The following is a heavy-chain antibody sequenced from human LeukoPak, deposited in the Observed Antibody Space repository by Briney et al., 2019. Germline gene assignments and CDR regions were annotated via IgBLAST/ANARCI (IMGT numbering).Heavy chain of an antibody. CDR2: ISSSSSYI. J-gene: IGHJ4*02. CDR3: AKDIGLAAAGTPFDY. D-gene: IGHD6-13*01. V-gene: IGHV3-21*04. Sequence: PGGSLRLSCAASGFTFSSYSMNWVRQAPGKGLEWVSSISSSSSYIYYADSVKGRFTISRDNAKNSLYLQMNSLRAEDTALYYCAKDIGLAAAGTPFDYWGQGTLVTVSS. CDR1: GFTFSSYS.